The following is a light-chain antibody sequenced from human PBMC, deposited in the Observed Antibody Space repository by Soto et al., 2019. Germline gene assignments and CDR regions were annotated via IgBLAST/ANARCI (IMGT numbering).Light chain of an antibody. CDR3: AAWDDSLDVYV. J-gene: IGLJ1*01. V-gene: IGLV1-44*01. CDR2: SNS. CDR1: SSNIGTYT. Sequence: QSVLTQPPSASGTPGQRVTIFCSGSSSNIGTYTVNWYQHLPGTAPKLLIYSNSQRPSGVPDRFSGSKSGTSASLAITGLQSEDEAEYHCAAWDDSLDVYVFGTGTKVTVL.